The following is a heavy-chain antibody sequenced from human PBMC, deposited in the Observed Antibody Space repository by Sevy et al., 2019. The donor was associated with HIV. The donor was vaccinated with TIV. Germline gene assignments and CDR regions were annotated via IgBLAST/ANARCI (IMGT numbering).Heavy chain of an antibody. D-gene: IGHD1-26*01. CDR3: AGAWTGSYRAYFDY. CDR2: LYSGGST. CDR1: EFTVSSSY. J-gene: IGHJ4*02. V-gene: IGHV3-53*01. Sequence: GGSLRLSCTASEFTVSSSYMSWVRQAPGKGLEWVSILYSGGSTYYAASVKGRFAVSRDNSKNTLYLQMNSLRAEDTAVYYCAGAWTGSYRAYFDYWGQGTLVTVSS.